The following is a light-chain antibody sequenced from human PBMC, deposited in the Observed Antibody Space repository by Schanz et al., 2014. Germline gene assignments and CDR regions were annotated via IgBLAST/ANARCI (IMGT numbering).Light chain of an antibody. CDR3: QQYISVPQ. Sequence: DVVVTQSPDSLAVSLGERATINCKSSQSVLYKVNNKHYLGWYQKKPVQPPKLLIYWASTRESGVPNRFSGSGSGTDFTLTITNLQAEDVAVYYCQQYISVPQFGQGTKVEIK. V-gene: IGKV4-1*01. CDR2: WAS. CDR1: QSVLYKVNNKHY. J-gene: IGKJ1*01.